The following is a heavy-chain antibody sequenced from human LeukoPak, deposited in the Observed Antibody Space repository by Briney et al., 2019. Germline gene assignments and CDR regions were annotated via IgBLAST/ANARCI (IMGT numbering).Heavy chain of an antibody. CDR2: VRSRANSYAT. V-gene: IGHV3-73*01. CDR1: GFTFSGSA. Sequence: GGSLRLSCAASGFTFSGSAMHWVRQASGKGLEWVGRVRSRANSYATTYAASVKGRFSISRDDSKNTAFLEMNSLKTEDTAVYYCTTHYYDSSGYHYGAFDYWGQGTLVTVST. J-gene: IGHJ4*02. CDR3: TTHYYDSSGYHYGAFDY. D-gene: IGHD3-22*01.